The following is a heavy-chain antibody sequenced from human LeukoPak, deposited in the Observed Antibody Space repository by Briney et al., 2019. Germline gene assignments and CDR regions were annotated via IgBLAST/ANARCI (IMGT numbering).Heavy chain of an antibody. J-gene: IGHJ6*02. D-gene: IGHD6-19*01. V-gene: IGHV3-30*01. CDR3: ARDHVTRAVAGGWDYYYYYGMDV. CDR1: GFTFSSYA. CDR2: ISYDGSNK. Sequence: PGGSLRLSCAASGFTFSSYAMHWVRQAPGKGLEWVAVISYDGSNKYYADSVKGRFTISRHNSKNTLYLQMNSLRAEDTAVYYCARDHVTRAVAGGWDYYYYYGMDVWGQGTTVTVSS.